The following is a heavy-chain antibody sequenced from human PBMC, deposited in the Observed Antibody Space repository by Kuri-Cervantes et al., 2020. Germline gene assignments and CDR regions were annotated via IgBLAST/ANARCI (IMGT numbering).Heavy chain of an antibody. D-gene: IGHD2-15*01. CDR2: IYYSGST. J-gene: IGHJ5*02. Sequence: LRLSCAVYGGSFSGYYWSWIRQHPGKGLEWIGYIYYSGSTYYNPSLKSRVTISVDTSKNQFSLKLSSVTAADTAVYYCARDMLPGYCSGGSCFGFDPWGQGTLVTVSS. CDR3: ARDMLPGYCSGGSCFGFDP. V-gene: IGHV4-31*02. CDR1: GGSFSGYY.